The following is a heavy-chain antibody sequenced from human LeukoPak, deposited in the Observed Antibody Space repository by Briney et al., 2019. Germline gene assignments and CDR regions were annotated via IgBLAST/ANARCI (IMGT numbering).Heavy chain of an antibody. J-gene: IGHJ4*02. V-gene: IGHV4-59*12. CDR3: VRAIIVVVPAAEYYFDY. D-gene: IGHD2-2*01. Sequence: PSETLSLTCTVSGGSMSPYHWGWIRQPPGKGLEWTGYIYYSGSTNYNPSLNSRVTISVDTSKNQFSLRLSSVTAADTAVYYCVRAIIVVVPAAEYYFDYWGQGTLVTVSS. CDR1: GGSMSPYH. CDR2: IYYSGST.